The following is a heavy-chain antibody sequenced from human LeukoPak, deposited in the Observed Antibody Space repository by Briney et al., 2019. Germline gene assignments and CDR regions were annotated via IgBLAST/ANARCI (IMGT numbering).Heavy chain of an antibody. D-gene: IGHD3-16*01. CDR2: ISGSGGST. V-gene: IGHV3-23*01. J-gene: IGHJ3*02. CDR1: GFTFSSYG. Sequence: GGTLRLSCAASGFTFSSYGMSWVRQAPGKGLEWVSAISGSGGSTYYADSVKGRFTISRDNSKNTLYLQMNSLRAEDTAVYYCAKDYTGGRGSPDDAFDIWGQGTMVTVSS. CDR3: AKDYTGGRGSPDDAFDI.